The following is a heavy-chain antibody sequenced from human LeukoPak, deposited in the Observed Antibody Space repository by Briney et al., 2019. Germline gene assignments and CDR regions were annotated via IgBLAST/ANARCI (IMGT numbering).Heavy chain of an antibody. J-gene: IGHJ5*02. Sequence: ASVKVSRKTSGYTFTDEYIHWVRQAPGHGLECMGCMHPNTGDTVYVQKFQGRVSFTRDTSISTAYMELHRLRSDDTAVYYCARGVIMSQLSVFDPWGQGTLVTVSS. V-gene: IGHV1-2*02. CDR3: ARGVIMSQLSVFDP. D-gene: IGHD2-21*01. CDR2: MHPNTGDT. CDR1: GYTFTDEY.